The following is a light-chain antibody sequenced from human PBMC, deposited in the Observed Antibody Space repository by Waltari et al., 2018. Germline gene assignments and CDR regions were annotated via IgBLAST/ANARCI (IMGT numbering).Light chain of an antibody. Sequence: SGSPGQSITISCTGINGDVGGYYYVSWYQQYPGKAPKLLIYDVSHRPSGVSSRFSASKSGNTASLTISGLQTEDEADYYCTSYRSTNTRVIFGGGTKLAVL. CDR1: NGDVGGYYY. CDR2: DVS. V-gene: IGLV2-14*03. J-gene: IGLJ2*01. CDR3: TSYRSTNTRVI.